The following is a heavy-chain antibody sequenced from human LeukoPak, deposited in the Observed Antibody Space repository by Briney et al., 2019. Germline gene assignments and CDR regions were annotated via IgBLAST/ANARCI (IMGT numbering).Heavy chain of an antibody. CDR1: GGSISSSSYY. CDR2: IYYSGST. V-gene: IGHV4-39*07. CDR3: ASEVRYCSSTSCPNWFDP. Sequence: PSETLSLTCTVSGGSISSSSYYWGWIRQPPGKGLEWIGSIYYSGSTYYNPSLKSRVTISVGTSKNQFSLKLSSVTAADTAVYYCASEVRYCSSTSCPNWFDPWGQGTLVTVSS. J-gene: IGHJ5*02. D-gene: IGHD2-2*01.